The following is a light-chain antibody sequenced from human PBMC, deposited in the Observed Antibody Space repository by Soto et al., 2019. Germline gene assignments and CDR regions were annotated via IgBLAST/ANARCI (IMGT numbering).Light chain of an antibody. CDR2: DVS. CDR3: QHTTDFT. J-gene: IGKJ2*01. Sequence: DIKMTQSPSTLAASVGDTVTMTCRSSSKWLAWYQKKPGKAPKLLIYDVSNLERGVPPRFSGSTSGAESTLTITGLQPDDLGTYYCQHTTDFTFGQGTKVDNK. V-gene: IGKV1-5*01. CDR1: SSSKW.